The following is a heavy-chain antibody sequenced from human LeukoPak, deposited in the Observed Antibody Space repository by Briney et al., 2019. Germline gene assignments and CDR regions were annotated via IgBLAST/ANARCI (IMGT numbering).Heavy chain of an antibody. V-gene: IGHV5-10-1*01. J-gene: IGHJ5*02. CDR1: GYSFTSYW. D-gene: IGHD6-19*01. Sequence: LGESLKISCKGSGYSFTSYWISWVRQMPGKGLEWMGRIDPSDSYTNYSPSFQGHVTISADKSISTAYLQWSSLKASDTAMYYCARQGSGWSSSQNWFDPWGQGTLVTVSS. CDR3: ARQGSGWSSSQNWFDP. CDR2: IDPSDSYT.